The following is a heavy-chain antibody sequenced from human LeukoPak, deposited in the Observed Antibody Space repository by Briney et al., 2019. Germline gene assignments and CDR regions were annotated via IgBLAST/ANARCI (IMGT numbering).Heavy chain of an antibody. Sequence: SVKVSXKASGGTFSSYAISWMRQAHGQGLEWIGGIIPIFGTANYAQKFQGRVTITTDESTSTAHMELSSLRSEDTAVYYCASSPKGQEWAYFDYWGQGTLVTVSS. J-gene: IGHJ4*02. D-gene: IGHD1-26*01. CDR3: ASSPKGQEWAYFDY. CDR2: IIPIFGTA. CDR1: GGTFSSYA. V-gene: IGHV1-69*05.